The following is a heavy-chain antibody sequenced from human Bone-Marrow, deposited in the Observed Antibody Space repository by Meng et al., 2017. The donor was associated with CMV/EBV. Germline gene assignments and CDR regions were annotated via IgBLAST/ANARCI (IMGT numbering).Heavy chain of an antibody. D-gene: IGHD5-12*01. V-gene: IGHV4-39*07. J-gene: IGHJ6*02. Sequence: SETLSLTCTVSGGSNSSSSYYWGWIRQPPGKGLEWIGSIYYSGSTYYNPSLKSRVTISVDTSKNQLSLKLSSVTAADTAVYYCAKDIAAYSPYYYGMDVWGQGTTVTVSS. CDR1: GGSNSSSSYY. CDR2: IYYSGST. CDR3: AKDIAAYSPYYYGMDV.